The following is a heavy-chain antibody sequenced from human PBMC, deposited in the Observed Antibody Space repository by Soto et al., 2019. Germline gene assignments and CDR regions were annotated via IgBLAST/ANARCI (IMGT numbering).Heavy chain of an antibody. CDR2: MTPNSGDT. J-gene: IGHJ4*02. CDR3: APGGTYGGFYYFDY. CDR1: GYPFINDD. D-gene: IGHD2-21*02. Sequence: XAVKVSSKASGYPFINDDINWVRQAPGQGLEWMGWMTPNSGDTDHAQKFQGRLTLTRDTSISTAYMELSSLRSEDTAVHYCAPGGTYGGFYYFDYCGQRALVTVSS. V-gene: IGHV1-8*01.